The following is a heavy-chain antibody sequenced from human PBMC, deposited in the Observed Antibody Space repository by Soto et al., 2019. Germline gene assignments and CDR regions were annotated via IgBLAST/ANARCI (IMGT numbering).Heavy chain of an antibody. V-gene: IGHV1-18*01. J-gene: IGHJ4*02. CDR3: ASHYYNSSGYYYRFDY. D-gene: IGHD3-22*01. CDR1: DYTFTNYG. Sequence: QVQLVQSGAEVKKPGASVKVSCKASDYTFTNYGISWVRQAPGQGLEWMGWISANNGNTNYAQKLQGRVTMTTATTTSTAYRELRSLISDDTAVYYCASHYYNSSGYYYRFDYWGQGTLVTVSS. CDR2: ISANNGNT.